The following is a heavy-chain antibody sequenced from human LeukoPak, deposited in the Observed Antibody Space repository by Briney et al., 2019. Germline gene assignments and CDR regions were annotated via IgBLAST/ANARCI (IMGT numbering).Heavy chain of an antibody. V-gene: IGHV3-7*01. Sequence: GGSLRLSCGASGFTFSDSWMSWVRQAPGKGLEWVANMNQDGSEKDYVDSVKGRFTISRDNARNSLYPQMSSLRAEDTAVYYCATYTHWVAGDVWGQGTTVTVSS. J-gene: IGHJ6*02. CDR2: MNQDGSEK. CDR1: GFTFSDSW. D-gene: IGHD3-16*01. CDR3: ATYTHWVAGDV.